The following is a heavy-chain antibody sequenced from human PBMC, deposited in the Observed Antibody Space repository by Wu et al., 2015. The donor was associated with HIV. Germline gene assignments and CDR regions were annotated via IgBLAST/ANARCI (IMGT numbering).Heavy chain of an antibody. Sequence: QVQLVQSGGEVKKPGASVTVSCTASGYTFTSYGISWVRQAPGQGLEWMGWISTYNGNTHFAQKFQGRVTMTTDTSTTTAYMELRSLKSDDTAVYYCARDRDGTSDNWFDPWGQGTLVTVSS. CDR3: ARDRDGTSDNWFDP. CDR1: GYTFTSYG. CDR2: ISTYNGNT. D-gene: IGHD1-1*01. J-gene: IGHJ5*02. V-gene: IGHV1-18*01.